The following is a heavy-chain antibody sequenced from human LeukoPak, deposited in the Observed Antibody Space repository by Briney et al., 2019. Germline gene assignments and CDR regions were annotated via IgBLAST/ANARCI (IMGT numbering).Heavy chain of an antibody. V-gene: IGHV1-69*05. Sequence: ASVKVSCKASGGTFTSYAISWVRQAPGQGLEWMGRIIPIFGTANYAQKFQGRVTITTDASTSTAYMELSSLRSEDTAVYYCARSVAGGGYDAFDIWGQGTMVTVSS. D-gene: IGHD6-19*01. CDR1: GGTFTSYA. CDR2: IIPIFGTA. J-gene: IGHJ3*02. CDR3: ARSVAGGGYDAFDI.